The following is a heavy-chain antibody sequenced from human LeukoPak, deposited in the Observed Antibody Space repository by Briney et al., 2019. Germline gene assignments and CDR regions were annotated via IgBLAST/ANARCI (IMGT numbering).Heavy chain of an antibody. Sequence: SETLSLTCAVSGGSISSSNWWSWVRQPPGKGLEWIGEIYHSGSTNYNPSLKSRVTISVDKSKNQFSLKLSSVTAADTAVYYCARVIRHFFDSSGFFDYWGQGTLVTVSS. V-gene: IGHV4-4*02. J-gene: IGHJ4*02. CDR1: GGSISSSNW. CDR3: ARVIRHFFDSSGFFDY. CDR2: IYHSGST. D-gene: IGHD3-22*01.